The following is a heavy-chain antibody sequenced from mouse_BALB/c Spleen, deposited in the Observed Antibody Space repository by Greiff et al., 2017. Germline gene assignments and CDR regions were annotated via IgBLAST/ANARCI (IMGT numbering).Heavy chain of an antibody. V-gene: IGHV5-12-1*01. CDR2: ISSGGGST. J-gene: IGHJ2*01. CDR3: ARGHFDY. CDR1: GFAFSSYD. Sequence: VQLKESGGGLVKPGGSLKLSCAASGFAFSSYDMSWVRQTPEKRLEWVAYISSGGGSTYYPDTVKGRFTISRDNAKNTLYLQMSSLKSEDTAMYYCARGHFDYWGQGTTLTVSS.